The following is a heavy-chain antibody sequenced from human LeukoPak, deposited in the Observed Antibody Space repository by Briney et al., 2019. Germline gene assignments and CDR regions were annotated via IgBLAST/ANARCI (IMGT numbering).Heavy chain of an antibody. CDR3: ARVSTRLVVATIAQDAFDI. V-gene: IGHV4-31*03. CDR2: IYYSGST. Sequence: SQTLSLTCTVSGGSISSGGYYWSWIRQHPGKGLEWIGYIYYSGSTYYNPSLKSRVTISVDTSKNQFSLKLSSVTAADTAVYYCARVSTRLVVATIAQDAFDIWGQGTMVTVSS. D-gene: IGHD5-12*01. CDR1: GGSISSGGYY. J-gene: IGHJ3*02.